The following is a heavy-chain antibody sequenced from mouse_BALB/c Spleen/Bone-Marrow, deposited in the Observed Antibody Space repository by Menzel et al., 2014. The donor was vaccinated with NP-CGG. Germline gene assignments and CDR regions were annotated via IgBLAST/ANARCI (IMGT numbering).Heavy chain of an antibody. J-gene: IGHJ3*01. CDR2: ISYDGSN. D-gene: IGHD2-4*01. CDR3: ARARFDSAFAY. CDR1: GYSITSGYY. V-gene: IGHV3-6*02. Sequence: EVKLEESGPGLVKPSQSLSLTCSVTGYSITSGYYWNWIRQFPGNKLEWMGCISYDGSNNYNPSLKNRISITRDTSKNQFFLKLNSVTTEDTATYYCARARFDSAFAYWGQGTLVTVSA.